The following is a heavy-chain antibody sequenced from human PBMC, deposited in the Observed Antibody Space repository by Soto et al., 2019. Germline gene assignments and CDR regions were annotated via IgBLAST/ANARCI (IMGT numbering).Heavy chain of an antibody. D-gene: IGHD3-16*01. V-gene: IGHV3-23*01. CDR2: VRGSGDST. J-gene: IGHJ6*03. Sequence: GGSLRLSCAASGFTFSNYAMSWVRQAPGKGLEWVSAVRGSGDSTYYADSVKGRFTISRDNSKNTLYLQMNSLRAEDTAVYYCAKLPGMITFGGHYMDVWGKGTTVTVSS. CDR3: AKLPGMITFGGHYMDV. CDR1: GFTFSNYA.